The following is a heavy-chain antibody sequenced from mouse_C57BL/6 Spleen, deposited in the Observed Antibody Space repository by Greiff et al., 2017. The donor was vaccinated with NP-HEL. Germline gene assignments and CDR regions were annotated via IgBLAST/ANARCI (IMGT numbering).Heavy chain of an antibody. D-gene: IGHD1-1*01. Sequence: QVQLQQPGAELVMPGASVKLSCKASGYTFTSYWMHWVKQRPGQGLEWIGEIDPSNSYTNYNQKFKGKSTLTVDKYSSTAYMQLSSLTSEDSAVYYCASHYYGSSPFAYWGQGTLVTVSA. V-gene: IGHV1-69*01. J-gene: IGHJ3*01. CDR3: ASHYYGSSPFAY. CDR1: GYTFTSYW. CDR2: IDPSNSYT.